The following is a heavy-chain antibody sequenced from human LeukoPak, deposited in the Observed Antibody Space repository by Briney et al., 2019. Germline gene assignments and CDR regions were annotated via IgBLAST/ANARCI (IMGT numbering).Heavy chain of an antibody. CDR1: GYAIISGGFS. J-gene: IGHJ5*02. Sequence: SQTLSLTCTVSGYAIISGGFSWNWIRQPPGKGLEWIGCIYDRGPAHYNPSLKSRFTISVDRPKNQFFLNVTSLTAADTAVYYCARSRQASGLYSSWGQGTLVVVSS. D-gene: IGHD5-18*01. CDR3: ARSRQASGLYSS. CDR2: IYDRGPA. V-gene: IGHV4-30-2*01.